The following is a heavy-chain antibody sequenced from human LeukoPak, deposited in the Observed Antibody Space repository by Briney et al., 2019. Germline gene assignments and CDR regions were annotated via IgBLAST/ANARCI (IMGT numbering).Heavy chain of an antibody. V-gene: IGHV6-1*01. D-gene: IGHD3-10*01. Sequence: PSQTLSLTCAISGDSVSSKSGDWNWIRQSPSRGLEWLGRTYYRSKWYNDYAISVKSRISINSDTSKNQFSLQLNSVTPEDTAVYYCAHGLSGLGFNYWGQGTLVTVSS. CDR1: GDSVSSKSGD. J-gene: IGHJ4*02. CDR3: AHGLSGLGFNY. CDR2: TYYRSKWYN.